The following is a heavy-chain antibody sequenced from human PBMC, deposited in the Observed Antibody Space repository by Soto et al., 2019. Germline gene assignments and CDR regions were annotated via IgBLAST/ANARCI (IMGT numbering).Heavy chain of an antibody. J-gene: IGHJ5*02. CDR3: AKDKVGATHENWFDP. CDR1: GFTFSSYA. V-gene: IGHV3-23*01. CDR2: ISGSGGST. Sequence: GGSLRLSCAASGFTFSSYAMSWVRQAPGKGLEWGSAISGSGGSTYYADSVKGRFTISRDNSKNTLYLQMNSLRAEDTAVYYCAKDKVGATHENWFDPWGQGTLVTVSS. D-gene: IGHD1-26*01.